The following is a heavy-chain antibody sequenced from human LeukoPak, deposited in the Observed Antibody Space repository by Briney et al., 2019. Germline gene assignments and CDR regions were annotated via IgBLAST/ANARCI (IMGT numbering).Heavy chain of an antibody. J-gene: IGHJ6*03. V-gene: IGHV4-61*02. CDR2: IYTSRST. Sequence: PSETLSLTCTVSGGSISSGSYYLSWIRQPAGKGLEWIGRIYTSRSTNYNPSLKSRVTISVDTSKNQFSLKLSSVAAADTAVYYCARSPYSNYYYYYYMDVWGKGTTVTVSS. D-gene: IGHD4-11*01. CDR1: GGSISSGSYY. CDR3: ARSPYSNYYYYYYMDV.